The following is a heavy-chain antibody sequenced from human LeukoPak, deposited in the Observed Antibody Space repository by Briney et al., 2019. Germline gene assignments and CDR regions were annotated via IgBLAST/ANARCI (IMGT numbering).Heavy chain of an antibody. J-gene: IGHJ6*02. D-gene: IGHD3-10*01. CDR3: ARGRYYYGSGSYYKFYYYGMDV. Sequence: SETLSLTCAVYGGSFSGYYWSWIRQPPGKGLEWIGEINHSGSTNYNPSLKSRVTISVDTSKNQFSLKLSSVTAADTAVYYCARGRYYYGSGSYYKFYYYGMDVRGQGTTVTVSS. CDR2: INHSGST. V-gene: IGHV4-34*01. CDR1: GGSFSGYY.